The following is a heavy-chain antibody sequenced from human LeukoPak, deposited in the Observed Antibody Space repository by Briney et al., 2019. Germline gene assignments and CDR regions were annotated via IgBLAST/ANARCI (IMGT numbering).Heavy chain of an antibody. D-gene: IGHD5-24*01. Sequence: GGSLRLSCAASGFTFSSSWMSWVRQAPGKGLEWVANINEDRSAKYYVDSVKGRFTISRDNAKRSLDLQVNSLRAEDTAVYYCTRSRRDGNDYWGQGTLVTVSS. CDR3: TRSRRDGNDY. V-gene: IGHV3-7*01. CDR1: GFTFSSSW. CDR2: INEDRSAK. J-gene: IGHJ4*02.